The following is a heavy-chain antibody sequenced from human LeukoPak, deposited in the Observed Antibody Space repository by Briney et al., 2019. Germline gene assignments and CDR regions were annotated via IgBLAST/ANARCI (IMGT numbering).Heavy chain of an antibody. V-gene: IGHV3-74*01. J-gene: IGHJ5*02. CDR3: ARDLGQYYDTSDNWFDP. CDR2: INSDGINT. CDR1: GFRFEDFA. Sequence: PGRSLRLSCAASGFRFEDFAMFWVRQAPGKGLVWVSRINSDGINTSYADSVKGRFTISRDNAKNTLNLQMNSLRAEDTAVYYCARDLGQYYDTSDNWFDPWGQGTLVTVSS. D-gene: IGHD3-22*01.